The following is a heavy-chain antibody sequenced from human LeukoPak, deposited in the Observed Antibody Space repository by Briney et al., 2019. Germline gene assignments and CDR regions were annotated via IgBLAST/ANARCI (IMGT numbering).Heavy chain of an antibody. CDR2: IVGSSSNI. D-gene: IGHD1-1*01. CDR3: ATDSPETAAFDY. CDR1: GFSFSTYS. J-gene: IGHJ4*02. Sequence: GGSLRLACTASGFSFSTYSMNWVRQAPGKGLEWVSYIVGSSSNIYYADSVKGRFTISRDNAKNSLYLQMDSLRAEDTAVYYCATDSPETAAFDYWGQGTLVTVSS. V-gene: IGHV3-48*04.